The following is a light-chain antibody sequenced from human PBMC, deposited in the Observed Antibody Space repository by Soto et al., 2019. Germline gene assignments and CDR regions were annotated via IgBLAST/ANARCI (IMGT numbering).Light chain of an antibody. CDR2: SAS. J-gene: IGKJ5*01. V-gene: IGKV4-1*01. Sequence: DIVMTQSPDSLAVSLGERATINCKSSQIVLYSSNNKNYLSWYQQKPGTAPKFLISSASRLQKGVPSRFSGSGSGTDFALTITGLQPEDFAIYYCQQSFTVPITFGQGTRLEIK. CDR1: QIVLYSSNNKNY. CDR3: QQSFTVPIT.